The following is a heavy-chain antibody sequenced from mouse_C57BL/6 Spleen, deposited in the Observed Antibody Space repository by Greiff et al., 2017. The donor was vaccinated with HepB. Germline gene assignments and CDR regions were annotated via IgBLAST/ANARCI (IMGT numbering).Heavy chain of an antibody. D-gene: IGHD2-2*01. CDR2: IYPGDGDT. J-gene: IGHJ3*01. Sequence: QVQLQQSGPELVKPGASVKISCKASGYAFSSSWMNWVKKRPGKGLEWIGRIYPGDGDTNYNGKFKGKATLTADKSSSTAYMQLSSLTSEDSAVYFCARPHGSWFAYWGQGTLVTVSA. CDR3: ARPHGSWFAY. CDR1: GYAFSSSW. V-gene: IGHV1-82*01.